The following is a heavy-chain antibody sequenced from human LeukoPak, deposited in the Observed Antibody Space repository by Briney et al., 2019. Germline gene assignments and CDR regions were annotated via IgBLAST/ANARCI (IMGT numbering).Heavy chain of an antibody. V-gene: IGHV3-23*01. CDR1: GFTFRSYA. CDR3: AKDRITISGVTKGSFDY. J-gene: IGHJ4*02. D-gene: IGHD3-3*01. CDR2: ISGSGNNT. Sequence: PGGSLRLSCAASGFTFRSYAMSWVRQAPGKGLEWVSAISGSGNNTNYADSVKGRFTISRDNSKNTLYLQMNSLRAEDTAVYYCAKDRITISGVTKGSFDYWGQGTLVTVSS.